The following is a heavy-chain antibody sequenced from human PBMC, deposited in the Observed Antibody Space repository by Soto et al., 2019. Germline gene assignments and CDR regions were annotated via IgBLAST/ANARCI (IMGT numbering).Heavy chain of an antibody. V-gene: IGHV4-39*01. D-gene: IGHD3-9*01. CDR1: GGSISSSSYY. Sequence: PSETLSLTCTVSGGSISSSSYYWGWIRQPPGKGLEWIGSIYYSGSTYYNPSLKSRVTTSVDTSKNQFSLKLSSVTAADTAVYYCASPYYDILTGSYYVDYWGQGTLVTVSS. CDR2: IYYSGST. J-gene: IGHJ4*02. CDR3: ASPYYDILTGSYYVDY.